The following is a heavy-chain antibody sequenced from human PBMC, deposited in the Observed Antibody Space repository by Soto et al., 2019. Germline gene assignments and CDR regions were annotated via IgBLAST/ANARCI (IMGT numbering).Heavy chain of an antibody. CDR3: ARDFDCAYGACYTGYYYYGLDV. D-gene: IGHD2-8*01. Sequence: GGSLRLSCEASGFTFNDYNMNWIRQAPGKGLEWVSYITTGGSSIYYADSVKGRFTISRDNARNSLYLQMNSLRGEDTAVYYCARDFDCAYGACYTGYYYYGLDVWGLGTTVTVSS. CDR2: ITTGGSSI. J-gene: IGHJ6*02. V-gene: IGHV3-11*01. CDR1: GFTFNDYN.